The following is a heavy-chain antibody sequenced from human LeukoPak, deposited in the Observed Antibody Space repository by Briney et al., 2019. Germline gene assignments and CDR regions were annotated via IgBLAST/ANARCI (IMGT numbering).Heavy chain of an antibody. D-gene: IGHD2-15*01. CDR3: AKDRVCSGGSCYTFDY. CDR1: GFTFSSYA. CDR2: ISGSGGST. Sequence: GGSLRLSCAASGFTFSSYAMSWVRQAPGKGLEWVSAISGSGGSTYYADSVKGRFTISRDNSKNTLYLQMNSLRAEDTAVYYCAKDRVCSGGSCYTFDYWGQGTLVTVSS. V-gene: IGHV3-23*01. J-gene: IGHJ4*02.